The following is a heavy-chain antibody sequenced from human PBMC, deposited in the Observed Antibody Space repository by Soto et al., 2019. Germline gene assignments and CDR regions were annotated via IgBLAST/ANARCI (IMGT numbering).Heavy chain of an antibody. V-gene: IGHV1-46*01. CDR3: ARSPPIAAAGTGWFDP. D-gene: IGHD6-13*01. J-gene: IGHJ5*02. CDR1: RYTFTSYY. Sequence: ASVKVSCKASRYTFTSYYMHWVRQAPGQGLEWMGIIDPSGGSTSYAQKFQGRVTMTRDTSTSTVYMELSSLRSEDTAVYYCARSPPIAAAGTGWFDPWGQGTLVTVSS. CDR2: IDPSGGST.